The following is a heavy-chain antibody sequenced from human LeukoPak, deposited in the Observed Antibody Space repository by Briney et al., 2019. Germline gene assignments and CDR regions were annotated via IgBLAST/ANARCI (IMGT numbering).Heavy chain of an antibody. CDR3: ALLLTIFKQGENWFDP. Sequence: ASVKVSCKASGYTFTSYDINWVRQATGQGLEWMGWMNPNSGNTGYAQKFQGRVTMTRNTSISTAYMELSSLRSEDTAVYYCALLLTIFKQGENWFDPWGQGTLVTVSS. CDR1: GYTFTSYD. D-gene: IGHD3-3*01. CDR2: MNPNSGNT. J-gene: IGHJ5*02. V-gene: IGHV1-8*01.